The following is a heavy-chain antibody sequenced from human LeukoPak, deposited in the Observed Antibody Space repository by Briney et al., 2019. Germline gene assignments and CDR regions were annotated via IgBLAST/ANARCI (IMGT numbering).Heavy chain of an antibody. CDR2: INHSGGT. V-gene: IGHV4-34*01. CDR1: GGSFSGYY. D-gene: IGHD2-2*01. CDR3: ARDSVKYQLLWVSEQSPGIDY. Sequence: SETLSLTCAVYGGSFSGYYWSWIRQPPGKGLEWIGEINHSGGTNYNPSLKSRVTISVDTSKNQFSLKLSSVTAADTAVYYCARDSVKYQLLWVSEQSPGIDYWGQGTLVTVSS. J-gene: IGHJ4*02.